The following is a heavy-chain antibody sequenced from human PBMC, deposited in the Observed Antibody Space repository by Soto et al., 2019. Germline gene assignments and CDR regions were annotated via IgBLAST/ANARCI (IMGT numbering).Heavy chain of an antibody. V-gene: IGHV4-59*01. CDR1: GGSISSYY. J-gene: IGHJ3*02. CDR3: ASADWLRRAGGAFDI. Sequence: QVQLQESGPGLVKPSETLSLTCTVSGGSISSYYWSWIRQPPGKGLEWIGYIYYSGSTNYNPSLKGRVPISVDTSKDLFSLKLSAVTAADTAVYYCASADWLRRAGGAFDIWGQGTMVTVSS. CDR2: IYYSGST. D-gene: IGHD5-12*01.